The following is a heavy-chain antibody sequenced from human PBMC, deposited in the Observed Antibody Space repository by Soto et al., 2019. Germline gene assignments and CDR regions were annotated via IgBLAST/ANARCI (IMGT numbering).Heavy chain of an antibody. CDR2: INRDGSKQ. Sequence: EVQLEESGGDLVQPGGSLRVSCSASGFTLSSYWMTWVRQAPGKGLAWVANINRDGSKQSYLDSVRGRFTISRDNVRQSLYLQMNSLRADDTALYYCARDVSPGTSSLYLYAFDIWSQGTMVTVSS. J-gene: IGHJ3*02. D-gene: IGHD6-13*01. CDR1: GFTLSSYW. V-gene: IGHV3-7*05. CDR3: ARDVSPGTSSLYLYAFDI.